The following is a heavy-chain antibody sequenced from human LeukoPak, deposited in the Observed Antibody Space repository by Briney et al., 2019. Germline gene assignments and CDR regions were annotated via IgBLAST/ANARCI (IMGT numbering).Heavy chain of an antibody. CDR1: GFTFSTYG. D-gene: IGHD2-15*01. J-gene: IGHJ6*03. CDR2: IRYDGSNK. CDR3: AKLPRSYAPANYFYYYLDV. V-gene: IGHV3-30*02. Sequence: PGGSLRLSCAASGFTFSTYGMHWVRQAPGKGLEWVAFIRYDGSNKSYADSVKGGVTISRDNSKNTLYLQMNSLRAEDTAVYYCAKLPRSYAPANYFYYYLDVWGKGTTVTISS.